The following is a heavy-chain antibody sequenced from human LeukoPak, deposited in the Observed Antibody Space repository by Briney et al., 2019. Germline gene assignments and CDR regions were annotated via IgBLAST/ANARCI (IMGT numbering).Heavy chain of an antibody. CDR2: ISSSSSYI. J-gene: IGHJ6*02. D-gene: IGHD2-15*01. CDR3: AREDCSGGSCSSSMDV. Sequence: GGSLRLSCAASGFTFSSYSMNWVRQAPGKGLEWVSSISSSSSYIYYADSVKGRFTISRDNAKNSLYLQMNSLRAEDTAVYYCAREDCSGGSCSSSMDVWGQGTTVTVSS. V-gene: IGHV3-21*01. CDR1: GFTFSSYS.